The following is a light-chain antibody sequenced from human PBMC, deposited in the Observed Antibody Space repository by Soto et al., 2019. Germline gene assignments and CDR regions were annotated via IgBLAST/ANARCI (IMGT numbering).Light chain of an antibody. CDR1: SSDVGGYNY. CDR2: DVS. J-gene: IGLJ2*01. Sequence: QSALTQPASVSGSPGQSITISCTGTSSDVGGYNYVSWYQQHPGKAPKLMIYDVSIRPSGVSNLFSGSKSGNTASLTISGLQAEEEADYYCSSYTSSSTLKVFGGGTKLTVL. V-gene: IGLV2-14*03. CDR3: SSYTSSSTLKV.